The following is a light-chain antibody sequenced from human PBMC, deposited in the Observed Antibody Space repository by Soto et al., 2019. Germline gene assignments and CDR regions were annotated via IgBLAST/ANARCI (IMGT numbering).Light chain of an antibody. CDR2: KAS. Sequence: DIQMTQSPSTLSASVGDRVTITCRASQSINSWLAWYQQKPGKAPKLLIYKASSLESGVPSRFSGSGSGTEFTLTISSPQPDDFAAYYCQQYEIYPITFGQGTRLEIK. J-gene: IGKJ5*01. V-gene: IGKV1-5*03. CDR1: QSINSW. CDR3: QQYEIYPIT.